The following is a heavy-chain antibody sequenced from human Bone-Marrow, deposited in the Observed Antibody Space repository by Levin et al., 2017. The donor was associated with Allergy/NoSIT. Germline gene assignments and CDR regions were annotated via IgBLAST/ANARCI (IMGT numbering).Heavy chain of an antibody. Sequence: QSGGSLRLSCAASGFSVTNYGMGWVRQAPGKGLQWVSGFGMSGAIYYADSVRGRFTISRDMSQNTFYLQMNSLRAEDTAVYYCAKDRGEYSFDYWGQGTLVTVS. V-gene: IGHV3-23*01. CDR2: FGMSGAI. D-gene: IGHD4-11*01. CDR1: GFSVTNYG. J-gene: IGHJ4*02. CDR3: AKDRGEYSFDY.